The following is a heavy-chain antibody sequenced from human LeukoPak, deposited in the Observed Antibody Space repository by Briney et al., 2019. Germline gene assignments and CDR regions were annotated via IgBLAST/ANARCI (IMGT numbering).Heavy chain of an antibody. D-gene: IGHD4-17*01. CDR3: AKGVTENGDYSTDY. J-gene: IGHJ4*02. CDR2: VSWDSDSI. V-gene: IGHV3-9*01. CDR1: GFTFDDYA. Sequence: PGGSLRLSCAASGFTFDDYAMHWVRHAPGKGLEWVSGVSWDSDSIGYADSVKGRFTISRDNSKNTLYLQMNSLRAEDTAVYYCAKGVTENGDYSTDYWGQGTLVTVSS.